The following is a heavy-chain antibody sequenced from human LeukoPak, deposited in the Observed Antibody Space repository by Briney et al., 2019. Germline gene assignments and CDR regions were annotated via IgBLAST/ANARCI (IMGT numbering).Heavy chain of an antibody. CDR1: GGSISSYY. CDR3: ARERTGIADN. Sequence: PSETLSLTCTASGGSISSYYWSWLRQPPGKGLEWIGYIYYSGSTNYNPSLKSRVTISVDTSKNQFSLKLSSVTAADTAVYYCARERTGIADNWGQGTLVTVSS. J-gene: IGHJ4*02. D-gene: IGHD6-13*01. CDR2: IYYSGST. V-gene: IGHV4-59*01.